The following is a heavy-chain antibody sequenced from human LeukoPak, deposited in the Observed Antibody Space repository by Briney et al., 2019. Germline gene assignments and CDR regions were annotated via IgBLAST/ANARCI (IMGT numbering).Heavy chain of an antibody. CDR2: ISGSGGST. D-gene: IGHD3-9*01. Sequence: GGSLRLSCAASGFTFSSYAMSWVRQAPGKGLEWVSAISGSGGSTYYADSVKGRFTISRDNSKNTLYLQMNSLRAEDTAVYYCAKAHYDILTGSHTLAYWGQGTLVTVSS. J-gene: IGHJ4*02. CDR1: GFTFSSYA. V-gene: IGHV3-23*01. CDR3: AKAHYDILTGSHTLAY.